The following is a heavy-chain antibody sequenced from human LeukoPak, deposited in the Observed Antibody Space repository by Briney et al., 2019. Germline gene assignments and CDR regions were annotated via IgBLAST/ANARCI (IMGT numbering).Heavy chain of an antibody. CDR3: AKGWEPILAYYFDY. J-gene: IGHJ4*02. V-gene: IGHV3-23*01. D-gene: IGHD1-26*01. CDR1: GFTFSSYA. CDR2: ISGSGGST. Sequence: GGSLRLSCAASGFTFSSYAMSWVRQAPGKGLEWVSAISGSGGSTYYADSVRGRFTISRDNSKNTLYLQMNSLRAEDTAVYYCAKGWEPILAYYFDYWGQGTLVTVSS.